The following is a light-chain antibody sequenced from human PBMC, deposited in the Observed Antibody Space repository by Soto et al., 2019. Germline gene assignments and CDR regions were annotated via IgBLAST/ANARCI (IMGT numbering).Light chain of an antibody. CDR2: DAS. CDR3: QQRSNWPR. CDR1: QSVSSY. Sequence: EIVLTQSPATLSLSPRERATLFCRASQSVSSYLAWYQQKPGQAPRLLIYDASNRATGIPARFSGSGSGTDFTLTISSLEPEDFAVYYCQQRSNWPRFGQGTKV. J-gene: IGKJ1*01. V-gene: IGKV3-11*01.